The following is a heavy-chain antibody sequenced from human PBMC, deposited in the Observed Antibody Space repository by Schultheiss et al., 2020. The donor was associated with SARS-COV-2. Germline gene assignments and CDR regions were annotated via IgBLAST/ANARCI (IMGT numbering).Heavy chain of an antibody. D-gene: IGHD1-26*01. Sequence: GGSLRLSCAASGFTFSSYAMHWVRQAPGKGLEYVSAISSNGGSTYYANSVKGRFTISRDNSKNTLYLQMGSLRAEDMAVYYCATSGSAHYYYYGMDVWGQGTTVTVSS. J-gene: IGHJ6*02. CDR3: ATSGSAHYYYYGMDV. V-gene: IGHV3-64*01. CDR1: GFTFSSYA. CDR2: ISSNGGST.